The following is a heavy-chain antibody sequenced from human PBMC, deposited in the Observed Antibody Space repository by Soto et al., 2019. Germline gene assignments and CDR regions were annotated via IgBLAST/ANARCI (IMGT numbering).Heavy chain of an antibody. Sequence: PLESLKISCKGSGYSFTSYWIVLVRQMTGKGLEWMGIIYPGDSDTRYSPSFQGQVTISADKSISTAYLQWSSLKASDTAMYYCARGGSSWKNQPFDYWGQGTLVTVSS. CDR1: GYSFTSYW. D-gene: IGHD6-13*01. CDR2: IYPGDSDT. J-gene: IGHJ4*02. CDR3: ARGGSSWKNQPFDY. V-gene: IGHV5-51*01.